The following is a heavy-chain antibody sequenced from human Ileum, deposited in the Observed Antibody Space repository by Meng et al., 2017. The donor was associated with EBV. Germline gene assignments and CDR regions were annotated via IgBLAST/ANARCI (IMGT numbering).Heavy chain of an antibody. CDR2: IHSSGST. V-gene: IGHV4-31*03. D-gene: IGHD3-10*01. CDR1: GGSISSGGYY. Sequence: VQLQESGPGLVKPSQTLSLTCTASGGSISSGGYYWSWIRQHPGKGLEWIGYIHSSGSTYYNPSLRSRLTISVDTSKNQFSLKLSSVTAADTAVYYCARASYGSGSPLGESWFDPWGQGTLVTVSS. CDR3: ARASYGSGSPLGESWFDP. J-gene: IGHJ5*02.